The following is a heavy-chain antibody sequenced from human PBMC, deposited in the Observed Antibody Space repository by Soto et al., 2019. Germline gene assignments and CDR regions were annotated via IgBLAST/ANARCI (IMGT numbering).Heavy chain of an antibody. CDR1: GFTFSKYG. V-gene: IGHV3-30*18. CDR2: LTDDGKEK. D-gene: IGHD3-16*01. J-gene: IGHJ6*02. CDR3: AKVRFALKYYYGLDV. Sequence: QVHLVESGGGVVQPGTSLRLSCVASGFTFSKYGMHWVRQAPGKGLEWVAILTDDGKEKYYADSVKGRFIISRDNSNNTLFLQMNTLSAEDTAVYYRAKVRFALKYYYGLDVWGQGTTVSVSS.